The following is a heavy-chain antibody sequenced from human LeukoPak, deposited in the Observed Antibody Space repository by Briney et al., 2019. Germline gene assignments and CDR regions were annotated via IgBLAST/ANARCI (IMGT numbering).Heavy chain of an antibody. Sequence: GASLRLSCAASGFTFSSYWMSWVRQAPGKGLEWVANIKQDGSEKYYVDSVKGRFTISRDNAKNSLYLQMNSLRAEDTAVYYCARDFFKVVYYGSGSYSHFDYWGQGTLVTVSS. V-gene: IGHV3-7*01. CDR1: GFTFSSYW. CDR2: IKQDGSEK. J-gene: IGHJ4*02. D-gene: IGHD3-10*01. CDR3: ARDFFKVVYYGSGSYSHFDY.